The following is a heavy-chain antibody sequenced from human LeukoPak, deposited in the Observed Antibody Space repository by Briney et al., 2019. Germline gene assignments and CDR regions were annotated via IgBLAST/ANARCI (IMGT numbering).Heavy chain of an antibody. J-gene: IGHJ6*02. V-gene: IGHV3-7*01. CDR3: ARVDSGSYSDYYYYYGMDV. CDR1: GFTFSSYW. Sequence: GFLRLSCAASGFTFSSYWMSWVRQAPGKGLEWVANIEQDGSEKYYVDSVKGRFTISRDNAKNSLYLQMNSLRAEDTAVYYCARVDSGSYSDYYYYYGMDVWGQGTTVTVSS. CDR2: IEQDGSEK. D-gene: IGHD1-26*01.